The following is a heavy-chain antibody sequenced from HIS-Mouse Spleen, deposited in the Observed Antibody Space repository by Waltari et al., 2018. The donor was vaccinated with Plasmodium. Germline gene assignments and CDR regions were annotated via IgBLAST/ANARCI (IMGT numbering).Heavy chain of an antibody. D-gene: IGHD1-26*01. Sequence: QLQLQESGPGLVKPSETLSLTCTVSGGSISSSSYYWGWIRQPPGRGLEWIGSIYYSGGTYSSPSLKRRVTISVDTSKNQCSLKLSSVTAADTAVYYCARRGGSYYYFDYWGQGTLVTVSA. CDR2: IYYSGGT. J-gene: IGHJ4*02. V-gene: IGHV4-39*01. CDR1: GGSISSSSYY. CDR3: ARRGGSYYYFDY.